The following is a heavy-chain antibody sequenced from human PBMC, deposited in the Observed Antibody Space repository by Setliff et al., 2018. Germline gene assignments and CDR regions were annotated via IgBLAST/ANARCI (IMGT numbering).Heavy chain of an antibody. V-gene: IGHV3-23*01. D-gene: IGHD4-17*01. CDR2: IRGSGDAT. CDR1: GFTFSSYA. J-gene: IGHJ5*01. CDR3: AKDPNGDYVGAFDS. Sequence: LSLTCAASGFTFSSYAMTWVRQAPGKGLEWVSAIRGSGDATSYADSVKGRFTVSRDNSKSTFYLQMTSLRAEDTAVYYCAKDPNGDYVGAFDSWSQGVLVTVS.